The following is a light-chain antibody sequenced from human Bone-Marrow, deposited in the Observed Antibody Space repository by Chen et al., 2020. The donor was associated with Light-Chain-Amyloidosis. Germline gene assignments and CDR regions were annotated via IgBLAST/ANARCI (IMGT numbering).Light chain of an antibody. CDR2: KDS. J-gene: IGLJ3*02. CDR3: QSTDSSDSTWV. V-gene: IGLV3-25*03. CDR1: ALPKQH. Sequence: SYELTQPPSVSVSPGQTARITCSGDALPKQHAYLYQQKSGQAPVLVIYKDSERPSGIPERFSGSSSGTTVTLTISGVQAEDEADYYCQSTDSSDSTWVFGGGTKLTVL.